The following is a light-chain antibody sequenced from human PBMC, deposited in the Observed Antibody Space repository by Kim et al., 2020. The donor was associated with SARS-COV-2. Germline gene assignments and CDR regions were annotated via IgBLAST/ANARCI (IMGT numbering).Light chain of an antibody. Sequence: APGKTARITCGGKNIGSKSVHWYQQKPGQAPVLVIYYDSDRPSGIPERFSGSNSGNTATLTISRVEAGDEADYYCQVWDSSSDHVVFGGGTKVTVL. V-gene: IGLV3-21*04. CDR1: NIGSKS. J-gene: IGLJ2*01. CDR2: YDS. CDR3: QVWDSSSDHVV.